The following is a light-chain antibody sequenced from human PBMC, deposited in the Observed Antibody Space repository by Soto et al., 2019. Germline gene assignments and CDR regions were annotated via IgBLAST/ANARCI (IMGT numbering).Light chain of an antibody. CDR1: QSISNW. V-gene: IGKV1-5*01. Sequence: IQITHSPSTLPASVGDRFTITCRASQSISNWLAWYQQKPGTAPKVLIYHASNLQSGVPSRFSGSGSGTEFTLTIGSLQSEDFAVYYCQQYNNWPPWTFGQGTKVDI. CDR2: HAS. J-gene: IGKJ1*01. CDR3: QQYNNWPPWT.